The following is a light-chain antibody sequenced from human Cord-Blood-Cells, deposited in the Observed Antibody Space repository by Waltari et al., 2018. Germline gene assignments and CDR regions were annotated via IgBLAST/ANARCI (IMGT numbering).Light chain of an antibody. V-gene: IGLV2-23*02. CDR3: CSYAGSSTLV. CDR1: TRDVGSYNL. Sequence: QSDLTQPASVSGSPGQPITLSCTGTTRDVGSYNLVSWYQQHPGKAPKLMIYEVSKRPSGVSNRFSGSKSGNTASLTISGLQAEDEADYYCCSYAGSSTLVFGGGTKLTVL. J-gene: IGLJ3*02. CDR2: EVS.